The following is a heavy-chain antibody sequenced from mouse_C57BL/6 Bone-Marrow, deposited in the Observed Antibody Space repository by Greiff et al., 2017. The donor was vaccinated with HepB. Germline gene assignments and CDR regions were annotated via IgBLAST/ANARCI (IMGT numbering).Heavy chain of an antibody. V-gene: IGHV7-1*01. CDR3: ARDADSNPSAMDY. D-gene: IGHD2-5*01. J-gene: IGHJ4*01. CDR2: SRNKANDYTT. Sequence: EVQLVESGGGLVQPGRSLRLSCATSGFTFSDFYMEWVRQAPGKGLEWIAASRNKANDYTTEDSASVKGRFIVSRDTSQSILYLQMNALIAEDTAYYYCARDADSNPSAMDYWGQGTSVTVSS. CDR1: GFTFSDFY.